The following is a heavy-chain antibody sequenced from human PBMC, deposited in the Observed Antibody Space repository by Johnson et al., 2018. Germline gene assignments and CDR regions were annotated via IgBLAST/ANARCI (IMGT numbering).Heavy chain of an antibody. V-gene: IGHV3-23*04. J-gene: IGHJ5*02. CDR3: VKEGRSGWLSEADR. D-gene: IGHD6-19*01. CDR1: GFTFRRYA. CDR2: IRNSGGDT. Sequence: VQLVQSGGGLVQPGGPLILPCATSGFTFRRYAMSWVRQAPGKGLEWVSGIRNSGGDTYYADSGKGRFNSSRDNSKNTLYLQMNSLRAEDTAIYYCVKEGRSGWLSEADRWGQGTQVTVSS.